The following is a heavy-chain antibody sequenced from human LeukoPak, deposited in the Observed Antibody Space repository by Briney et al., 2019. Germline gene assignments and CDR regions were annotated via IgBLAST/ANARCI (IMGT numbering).Heavy chain of an antibody. V-gene: IGHV3-73*01. D-gene: IGHD6-19*01. J-gene: IGHJ4*02. CDR3: TTQYSSGPPGY. CDR1: GYIFTTYW. CDR2: IRSKVNNYAT. Sequence: GESLKISCKGSGYIFTTYWIGWVRQAYGKGLEWVGRIRSKVNNYATAYAASVKDRFTISRDDSRNTAYLQMNSLKTEDTAVYYCTTQYSSGPPGYWGQGTLVTVSS.